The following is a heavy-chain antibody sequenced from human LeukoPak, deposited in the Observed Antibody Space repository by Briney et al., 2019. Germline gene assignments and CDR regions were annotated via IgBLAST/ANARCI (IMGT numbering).Heavy chain of an antibody. J-gene: IGHJ4*02. CDR2: ISGSGGST. D-gene: IGHD2-2*01. CDR3: ANFGCSSTSCLDY. CDR1: GFTFSSYA. Sequence: GGSLRLSCAASGFTFSSYAMSWVRQAPGKGLEWVSAISGSGGSTYYADSVKGRFTISRDNSRNTLYLQMNSLRAEDTAVYYCANFGCSSTSCLDYWGQGTLVTVSS. V-gene: IGHV3-23*01.